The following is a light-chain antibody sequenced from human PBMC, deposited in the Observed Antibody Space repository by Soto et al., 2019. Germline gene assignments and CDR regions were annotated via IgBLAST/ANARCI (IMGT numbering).Light chain of an antibody. J-gene: IGKJ4*02. CDR3: QQYGSSPRT. CDR1: QSVSRGY. V-gene: IGKV3-20*01. CDR2: AAS. Sequence: EIVLTQSPGTLSLSPGERATLSCRASQSVSRGYVAWYQHKPGQAPRLLIYAASSRPSGIPDRFGGSGSATDIPLTSSRQEPEDAALYCCQQYGSSPRTFGGGTRVEIK.